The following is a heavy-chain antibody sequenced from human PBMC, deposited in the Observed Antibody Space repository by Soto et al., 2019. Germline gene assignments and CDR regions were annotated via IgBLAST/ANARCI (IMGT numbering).Heavy chain of an antibody. CDR3: AKDSDPSLRGVNPDY. CDR2: ISGSGGST. J-gene: IGHJ4*02. V-gene: IGHV3-23*01. Sequence: EVQLLESGGGLVQPGGSLRLSCAASGFTFSSYAMSWVRQAPGKGLEWVSAISGSGGSTYYADSVKGRFTISRDNSKXXXXXXXXXXXXXXXXVYYCAKDSDPSLRGVNPDYWGQGTLVTVSS. D-gene: IGHD3-10*01. CDR1: GFTFSSYA.